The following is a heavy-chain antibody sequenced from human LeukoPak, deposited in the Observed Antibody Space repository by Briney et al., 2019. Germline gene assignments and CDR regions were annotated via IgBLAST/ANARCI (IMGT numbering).Heavy chain of an antibody. CDR1: GYIFTSYA. Sequence: ASVKVSCKASGYIFTSYAMHWVRQAPGQRLEWMGWINTGNGNTKYSQEFQGRVTITRDTSANTAYMELSSLRSEDMAVYYCARAVKYRSGPLTDLLPYYFDYWGQGTLVTVSS. CDR3: ARAVKYRSGPLTDLLPYYFDY. J-gene: IGHJ4*02. V-gene: IGHV1-3*03. D-gene: IGHD6-19*01. CDR2: INTGNGNT.